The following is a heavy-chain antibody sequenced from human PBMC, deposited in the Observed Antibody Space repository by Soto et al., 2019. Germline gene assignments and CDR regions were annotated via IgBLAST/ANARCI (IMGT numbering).Heavy chain of an antibody. V-gene: IGHV4-61*01. CDR1: GGSVSSGSYY. J-gene: IGHJ4*02. CDR3: ARDASAAGLYYFDY. CDR2: IYYSGST. D-gene: IGHD6-13*01. Sequence: SETLSLTCTVSGGSVSSGSYYWSWIRQPPGKRLEWIGYIYYSGSTSYNPSLKSRGTISVDTSKNQFSLKLNFVTAADTAVYYCARDASAAGLYYFDYWGQGTLVTVSS.